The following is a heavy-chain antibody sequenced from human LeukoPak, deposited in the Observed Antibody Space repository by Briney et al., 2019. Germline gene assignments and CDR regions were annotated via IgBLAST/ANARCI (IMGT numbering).Heavy chain of an antibody. J-gene: IGHJ4*02. CDR2: IKQDGSEK. CDR3: ARGDRVGFTTGHFDY. CDR1: GFTFSSYA. D-gene: IGHD1-26*01. Sequence: GGSLRLSCAASGFTFSSYAMSWVRQAPGKGLEWVANIKQDGSEKYYMDSVKGRFTISRDNAKNSMFLQMNSLRAEDTALYYCARGDRVGFTTGHFDYWAREPWSPSPQ. V-gene: IGHV3-7*03.